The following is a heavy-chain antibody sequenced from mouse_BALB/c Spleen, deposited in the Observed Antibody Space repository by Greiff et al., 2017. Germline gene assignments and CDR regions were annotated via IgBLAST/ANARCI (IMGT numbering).Heavy chain of an antibody. D-gene: IGHD2-12*01. CDR1: GFSLTSYG. CDR2: IWSGGST. CDR3: TRNGGIRLRNAMDY. Sequence: QVQLQQSGPGLVQPSQSLSITCTVSGFSLTSYGVHWVRQSPGKGLEWLGVIWSGGSTDYNAAFIARLSISKDNSKGQVFFKMNSLQANDTAIYYCTRNGGIRLRNAMDYWGQGTSVTVSS. V-gene: IGHV2-2*02. J-gene: IGHJ4*01.